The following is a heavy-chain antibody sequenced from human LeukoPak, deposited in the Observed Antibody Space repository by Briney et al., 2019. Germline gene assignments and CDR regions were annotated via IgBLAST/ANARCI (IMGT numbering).Heavy chain of an antibody. CDR1: GFTFSYST. V-gene: IGHV3-21*01. CDR2: ISSSSRNI. CDR3: VRIPNNAGFPNWFDP. J-gene: IGHJ5*02. Sequence: PGGSLRLTCAASGFTFSYSTMNWVRQAPGKGLEWVSCISSSSRNIYYSYSVRGRFTISRDNAKNSLYLQMNSLIAEDSAVYYCVRIPNNAGFPNWFDPWGQGTLVSVSS. D-gene: IGHD1-14*01.